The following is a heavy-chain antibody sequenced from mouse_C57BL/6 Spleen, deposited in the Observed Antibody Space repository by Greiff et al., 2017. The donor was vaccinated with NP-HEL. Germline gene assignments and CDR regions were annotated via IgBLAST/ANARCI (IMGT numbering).Heavy chain of an antibody. CDR2: ISDGGSYT. J-gene: IGHJ1*03. D-gene: IGHD2-4*01. Sequence: EVKLVESGGGLVKPGGSLKLSCAASGFTFSSYAMSWVRQTPEKRLEWVATISDGGSYTYYPDNVKGRFTISRDNAKNNLYLQMSHLKSEDTAMYYCARDGDYYGYFDVWGTGTTVTVSS. CDR1: GFTFSSYA. V-gene: IGHV5-4*01. CDR3: ARDGDYYGYFDV.